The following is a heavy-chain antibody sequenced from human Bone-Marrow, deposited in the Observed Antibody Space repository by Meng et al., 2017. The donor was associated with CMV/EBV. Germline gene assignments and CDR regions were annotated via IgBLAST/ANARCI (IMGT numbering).Heavy chain of an antibody. Sequence: GESLKISCAASGFTFSTYWMNWVRQAPGKGLEWVATIKEDGSQKYYVDSVKGRFTISRDNAKNSLYLQMNSLRGEDTAVYYCARGYYGSGSPSFDYWGQGTLVTVSS. CDR2: IKEDGSQK. D-gene: IGHD3-10*01. CDR1: GFTFSTYW. J-gene: IGHJ4*02. CDR3: ARGYYGSGSPSFDY. V-gene: IGHV3-7*04.